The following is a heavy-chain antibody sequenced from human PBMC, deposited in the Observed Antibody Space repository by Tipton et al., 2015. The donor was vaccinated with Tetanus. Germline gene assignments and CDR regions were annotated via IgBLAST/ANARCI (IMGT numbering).Heavy chain of an antibody. CDR1: GFTFISYA. CDR2: ISFDGRQK. J-gene: IGHJ4*02. D-gene: IGHD2-15*01. V-gene: IGHV3-30*04. CDR3: AREGKSGYCSGGTCFSDS. Sequence: SLRLSCAASGFTFISYAMHWVRQAPGRGPEWVAGISFDGRQKFYADSVKGRFTVSRDNSKNILYVQMNSLRGEDTAVYYCAREGKSGYCSGGTCFSDSWGQGTLVTVSS.